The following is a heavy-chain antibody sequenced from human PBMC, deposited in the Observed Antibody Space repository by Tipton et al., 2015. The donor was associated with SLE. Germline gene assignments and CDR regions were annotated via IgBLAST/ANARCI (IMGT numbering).Heavy chain of an antibody. V-gene: IGHV4-4*07. Sequence: TLSLTCNVSGGSISSYSWSWIRQPAGKGLEWIGRFYTSGYTNYNPSLKSRVNMSLDTSKNQFSLNLSSVTAADTAVYYCAREAYDTGGWGAFDIWGQGTLVTVSS. CDR1: GGSISSYS. J-gene: IGHJ3*02. CDR2: FYTSGYT. CDR3: AREAYDTGGWGAFDI. D-gene: IGHD3-22*01.